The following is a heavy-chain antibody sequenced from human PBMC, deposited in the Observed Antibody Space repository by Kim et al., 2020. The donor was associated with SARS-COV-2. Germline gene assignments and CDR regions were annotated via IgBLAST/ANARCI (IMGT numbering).Heavy chain of an antibody. CDR1: GFTFSSYA. CDR3: AKGGHDYHLTSGSEFSLNPYYFDY. J-gene: IGHJ4*02. CDR2: ISGSGGST. Sequence: GGSLRLSCAASGFTFSSYAMSWVRQAPGKGLEWVSAISGSGGSTYYADSVKGRFTISRDNSKNTLYLQMNSLRAEDTAVYYCAKGGHDYHLTSGSEFSLNPYYFDYWGQGTLVTVSS. D-gene: IGHD1-26*01. V-gene: IGHV3-23*01.